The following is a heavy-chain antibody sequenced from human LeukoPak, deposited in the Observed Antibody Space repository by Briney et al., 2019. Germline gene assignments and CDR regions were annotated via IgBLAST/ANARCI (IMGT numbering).Heavy chain of an antibody. D-gene: IGHD6-13*01. CDR3: TIVPYISSPPGSLSQH. J-gene: IGHJ1*01. Sequence: PGGSLRLSCAASGFAFSSYAMHWVRQAPGKGLEYVSAINNNGDSPDHANSVKGRFTISRDNSKNTLYLQMGSLRAEDTAVYYCTIVPYISSPPGSLSQHWGQGTLVTVSS. V-gene: IGHV3-64*01. CDR1: GFAFSSYA. CDR2: INNNGDSP.